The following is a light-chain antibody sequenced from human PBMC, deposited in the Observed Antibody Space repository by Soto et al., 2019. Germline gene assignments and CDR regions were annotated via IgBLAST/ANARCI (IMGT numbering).Light chain of an antibody. J-gene: IGKJ4*01. V-gene: IGKV3-15*01. CDR1: QSLTNN. CDR3: EEYGSSPLT. CDR2: DAS. Sequence: EIVETQKTDNLSVSPGGRATVSCGASQSLTNNLAWYQQKPGQAPRLLIYDASTRATGIPARFSGSGYGTEFTLTICSLQSEDFAIYYCEEYGSSPLTFGGGTKVDI.